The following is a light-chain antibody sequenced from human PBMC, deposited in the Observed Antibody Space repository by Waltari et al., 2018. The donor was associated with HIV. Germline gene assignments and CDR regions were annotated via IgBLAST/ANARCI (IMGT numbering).Light chain of an antibody. CDR1: NIGRKN. CDR3: QVWDSSTHVV. Sequence: SYELTQPLSVSVALGQTARITCGGNNIGRKNVPWYQQKPGQAPVLVIYRDSNRPSGIPERFSGSNSGNTATLTISRAQAGDEADYYCQVWDSSTHVVFGGGTKLTVL. J-gene: IGLJ2*01. V-gene: IGLV3-9*01. CDR2: RDS.